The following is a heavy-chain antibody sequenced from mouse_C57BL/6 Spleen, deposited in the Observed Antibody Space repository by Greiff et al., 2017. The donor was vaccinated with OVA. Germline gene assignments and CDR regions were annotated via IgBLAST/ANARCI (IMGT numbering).Heavy chain of an antibody. CDR3: ARSEYYYGSSYFDV. Sequence: VQLQQSGPVLVKPGASVTMSCKASGYTFTDYYMNWVKQSHGKSLEWIGVINPYNGGTSYNQKFKGKATLTVDKSSSTAYMELNSLTSEDSAVYYCARSEYYYGSSYFDVWGTGTTVTVSS. J-gene: IGHJ1*03. CDR1: GYTFTDYY. D-gene: IGHD1-1*01. V-gene: IGHV1-19*01. CDR2: INPYNGGT.